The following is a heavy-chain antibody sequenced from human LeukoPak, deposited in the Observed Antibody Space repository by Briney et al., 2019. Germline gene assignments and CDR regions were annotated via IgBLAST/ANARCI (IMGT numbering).Heavy chain of an antibody. Sequence: SETLSLTCTVSGGSISSSSYYWGWIRQPPGKGLEWIGSIYYSGSTYYNPSLKSRVTISVDTSKNQFSLKLSSVTAADTAVYYCARRGYSSGWYYFDYWGQGTLVTVSS. CDR2: IYYSGST. D-gene: IGHD6-19*01. V-gene: IGHV4-39*01. CDR3: ARRGYSSGWYYFDY. J-gene: IGHJ4*02. CDR1: GGSISSSSYY.